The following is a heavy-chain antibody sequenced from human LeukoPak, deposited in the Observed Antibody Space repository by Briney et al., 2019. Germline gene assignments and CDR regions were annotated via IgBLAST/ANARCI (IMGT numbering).Heavy chain of an antibody. D-gene: IGHD1-26*01. J-gene: IGHJ6*02. CDR3: ARLFTRAWEYRYGMDV. V-gene: IGHV4-39*02. CDR1: GGSIRTDGSY. CDR2: IYIDGIT. Sequence: SETLSLTCTVSGGSIRTDGSYWAWIRQPPGKGLEWIGSIYIDGITHYNSSLQSRVTLSIDTSKNHFSLRLTSVTAADTPVFYCARLFTRAWEYRYGMDVWGQGTAATVSS.